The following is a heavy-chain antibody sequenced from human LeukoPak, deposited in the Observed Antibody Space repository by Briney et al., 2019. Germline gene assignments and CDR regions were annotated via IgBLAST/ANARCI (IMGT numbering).Heavy chain of an antibody. D-gene: IGHD3/OR15-3a*01. CDR2: IYTSGTT. J-gene: IGHJ4*02. V-gene: IGHV4-4*09. Sequence: SETLSLTCTVSGDSISSSYWSWIRQPPGKGLEWLGYIYTSGTTNYNPSLKSRVTISVDTSKNQFSLKLSSVTAADTAVYYCARRDLGFAYWGQGTLVTVSS. CDR3: ARRDLGFAY. CDR1: GDSISSSY.